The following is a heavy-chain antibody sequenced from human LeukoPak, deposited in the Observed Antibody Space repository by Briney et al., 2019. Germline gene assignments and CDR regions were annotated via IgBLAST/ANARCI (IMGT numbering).Heavy chain of an antibody. CDR3: ARDWSYGSGLDAFDI. V-gene: IGHV1-18*01. CDR1: GYTFTSYG. CDR2: ISAYNGDK. D-gene: IGHD3-10*01. Sequence: EASVKVSCKASGYTFTSYGISWVRQAPGQGLEWMGWISAYNGDKNYAQNFQGRVTMTTDTSTSTAYMEVRSLRSDDTAVYYCARDWSYGSGLDAFDIWGQGTMVTVSS. J-gene: IGHJ3*02.